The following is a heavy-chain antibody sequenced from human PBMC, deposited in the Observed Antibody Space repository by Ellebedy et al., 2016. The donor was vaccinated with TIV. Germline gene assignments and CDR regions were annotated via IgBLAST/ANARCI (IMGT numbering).Heavy chain of an antibody. CDR1: GGSVSSHY. J-gene: IGHJ4*02. CDR3: ARHVSYTYGHLID. D-gene: IGHD5-18*01. CDR2: IFYRGST. Sequence: MPSETLSLTCSVSGGSVSSHYWSWIRQPPGKGLEWIAYIFYRGSTNYNPSLKSRVTVSVDTSKNQFSLTLDSVTAADTAVYYCARHVSYTYGHLIDWGPGILVTVAS. V-gene: IGHV4-59*08.